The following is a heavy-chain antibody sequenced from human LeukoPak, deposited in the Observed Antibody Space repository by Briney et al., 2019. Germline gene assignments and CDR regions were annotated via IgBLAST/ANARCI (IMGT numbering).Heavy chain of an antibody. CDR2: INHSGST. V-gene: IGHV4-34*01. J-gene: IGHJ3*02. CDR1: GGXISSYY. CDR3: ARRRRIVGATPGAFDI. Sequence: SETLSLTCTVSGGXISSYYWSWIRQPPGKGPEWIGEINHSGSTNYNPSPKSRVTISVDTSKNQFSLKLSSVTAADTAVYYCARRRRIVGATPGAFDIWGQGTMVTVSS. D-gene: IGHD1-26*01.